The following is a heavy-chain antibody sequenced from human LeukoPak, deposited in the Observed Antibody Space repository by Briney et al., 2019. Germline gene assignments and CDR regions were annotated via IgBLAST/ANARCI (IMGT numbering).Heavy chain of an antibody. J-gene: IGHJ4*02. Sequence: GASVKVSCTASGYTFTSYGISWVRQAPGQGLEWMGWISAYNGNTNYAQKLQGRVTMTTDTSTSTAYMELRSLRSDDTAVYYCARDDPNYYDSSGYPLGHWGQGTLVTVSS. CDR2: ISAYNGNT. CDR1: GYTFTSYG. CDR3: ARDDPNYYDSSGYPLGH. V-gene: IGHV1-18*01. D-gene: IGHD3-22*01.